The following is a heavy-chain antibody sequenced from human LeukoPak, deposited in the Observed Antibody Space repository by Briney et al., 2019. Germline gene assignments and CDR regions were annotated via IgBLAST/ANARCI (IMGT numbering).Heavy chain of an antibody. J-gene: IGHJ6*02. D-gene: IGHD3-3*01. CDR3: ARDPADGILAPNYYYGMDV. CDR2: IWYDGSNK. CDR1: GVTFSSYG. V-gene: IGHV3-33*01. Sequence: GGSLRLSCAASGVTFSSYGRHWVRQAPGKGLEWVAVIWYDGSNKYYADSVKGRFTISRENSKNTLYLQMNSLRAEDTAVYYCARDPADGILAPNYYYGMDVWGQGTTVTVSS.